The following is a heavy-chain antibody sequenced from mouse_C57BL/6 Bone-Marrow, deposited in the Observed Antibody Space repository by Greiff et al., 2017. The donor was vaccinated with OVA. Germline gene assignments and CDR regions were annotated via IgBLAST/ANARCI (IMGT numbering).Heavy chain of an antibody. V-gene: IGHV1-53*01. D-gene: IGHD2-4*01. CDR2: INPSNGGT. J-gene: IGHJ3*01. CDR3: ARGGYDYYWFAY. CDR1: GYTFTSYW. Sequence: QVQLQQPGTELVKPGASVKLSCKASGYTFTSYWMHWVKQRPGQGLEWIGNINPSNGGTNYNEKFKSKATLTVDTSSSTAYMQLSSLTSEDSAVYYCARGGYDYYWFAYWGQGTLVTVSA.